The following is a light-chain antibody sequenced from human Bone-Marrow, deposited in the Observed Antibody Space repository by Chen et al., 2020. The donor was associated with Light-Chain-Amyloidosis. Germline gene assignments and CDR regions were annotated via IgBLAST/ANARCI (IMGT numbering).Light chain of an antibody. Sequence: SYVLTQPSSVSVAPGQTATIACGGNNIGSTSVHWYQQTPGQAPLLVVYDDSDRPSGIPERLSGSNSGNTATLTISRVEAGDEADYSCQVWDRSSDRPVFGGGIMLTVL. CDR1: NIGSTS. J-gene: IGLJ3*02. V-gene: IGLV3-21*02. CDR2: DDS. CDR3: QVWDRSSDRPV.